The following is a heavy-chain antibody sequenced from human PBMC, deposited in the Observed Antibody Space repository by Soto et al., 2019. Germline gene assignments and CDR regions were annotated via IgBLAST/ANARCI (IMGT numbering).Heavy chain of an antibody. CDR2: ISGRGGST. D-gene: IGHD3-3*01. CDR3: AKEDDFWSGYYSD. Sequence: GGSLRLSCAASGFTFSSYAMSWVRQAPGKGLEWVSAISGRGGSTYYADYVKGRFTISRDNSKKTLYLQMNSLRAEDTAVYYCAKEDDFWSGYYSDWGQGTLVTVSS. V-gene: IGHV3-23*01. J-gene: IGHJ4*02. CDR1: GFTFSSYA.